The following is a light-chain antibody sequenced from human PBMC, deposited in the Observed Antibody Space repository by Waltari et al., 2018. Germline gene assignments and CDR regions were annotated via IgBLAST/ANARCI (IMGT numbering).Light chain of an antibody. CDR2: NAS. J-gene: IGKJ4*01. Sequence: DIQMTQSPSTLSASVGDRVTITCRASQGVSSWLAWYQQKPGKAPKLLIYNASSVESGVPSRFSGSGYGTEFTLTISSLQPDDFATYYCQQYNSYPLTFGGGTKVEIK. CDR3: QQYNSYPLT. V-gene: IGKV1-5*03. CDR1: QGVSSW.